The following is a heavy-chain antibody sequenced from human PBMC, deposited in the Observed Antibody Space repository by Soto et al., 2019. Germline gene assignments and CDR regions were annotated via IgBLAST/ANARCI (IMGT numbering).Heavy chain of an antibody. CDR3: ARLNTAMVTPGFDY. D-gene: IGHD5-18*01. CDR2: IYYSGST. CDR1: GGSISSYY. V-gene: IGHV4-59*08. Sequence: SETLSLTCTVSGGSISSYYWSWIRQPPGKGLEWIGYIYYSGSTNYNPSLKSRVTISVDTSKNQFSLKLSSVTAADTAVYYCARLNTAMVTPGFDYWGQGTLVTVSS. J-gene: IGHJ4*02.